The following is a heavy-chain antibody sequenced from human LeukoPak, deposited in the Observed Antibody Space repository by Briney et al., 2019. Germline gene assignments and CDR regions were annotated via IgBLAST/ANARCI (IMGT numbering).Heavy chain of an antibody. V-gene: IGHV3-23*01. CDR2: ISGSGGST. J-gene: IGHJ4*02. CDR3: AKGDFWSGYYLPLFDY. CDR1: GFTFSSYA. D-gene: IGHD3-3*01. Sequence: GSLRLSCAASGFTFSSYAMSWVRQAPGKGLEWVSAISGSGGSTYYADSVKGRFTISRDNSKSTLYLQMNSLRAEDTAVYYCAKGDFWSGYYLPLFDYWGQGTLVTVSS.